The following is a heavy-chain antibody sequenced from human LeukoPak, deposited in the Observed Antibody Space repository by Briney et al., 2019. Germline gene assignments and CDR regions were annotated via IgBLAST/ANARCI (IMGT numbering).Heavy chain of an antibody. CDR2: LFSGGTT. Sequence: GGSLRLSCAASGFTASSNYMSWVRQAPGKGLEWVSFLFSGGTTYYADSVKARFTMSRDSSRNTLFLQMNSLRAEDTAVYYCARGTNGYTYGFDYWGQGTLVTVSS. CDR3: ARGTNGYTYGFDY. V-gene: IGHV3-66*01. CDR1: GFTASSNY. D-gene: IGHD5-18*01. J-gene: IGHJ4*02.